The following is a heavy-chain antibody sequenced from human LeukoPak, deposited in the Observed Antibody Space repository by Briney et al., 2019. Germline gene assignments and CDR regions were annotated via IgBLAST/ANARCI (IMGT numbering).Heavy chain of an antibody. J-gene: IGHJ3*02. Sequence: GGSLRLSCAASGFTFSSYWMSWVRQAPGKGLEWVSSISSSSSYIYYADSVKGRFTISRDNAKNSLYLQMNSLRAEDTAVYYCARGSVTTYPDAFDIWGQGTMVTVSS. D-gene: IGHD4-17*01. CDR1: GFTFSSYW. CDR3: ARGSVTTYPDAFDI. CDR2: ISSSSSYI. V-gene: IGHV3-21*01.